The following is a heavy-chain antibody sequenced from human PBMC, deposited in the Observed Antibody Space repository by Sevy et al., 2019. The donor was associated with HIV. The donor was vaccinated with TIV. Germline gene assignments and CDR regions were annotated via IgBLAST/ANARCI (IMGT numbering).Heavy chain of an antibody. J-gene: IGHJ6*02. Sequence: GGSLRLSCAASGFTFSSYNMNWVRQAPGKGLEWVSTISGRGDTTNYADSVKGRFTISRDNSKNTLYLQMNSLRAEDSAVYYCAKDHYTAVTIFGVITPGYYGMDVWGQGTTVTVSS. D-gene: IGHD3-3*01. CDR2: ISGRGDTT. CDR1: GFTFSSYN. V-gene: IGHV3-23*01. CDR3: AKDHYTAVTIFGVITPGYYGMDV.